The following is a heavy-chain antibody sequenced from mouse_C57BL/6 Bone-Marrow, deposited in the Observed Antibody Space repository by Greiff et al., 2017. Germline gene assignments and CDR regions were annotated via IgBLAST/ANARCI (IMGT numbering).Heavy chain of an antibody. J-gene: IGHJ1*03. CDR1: GYTFTNYW. CDR3: ARKDYCGSSYWYFDV. Sequence: VQLQQSGAELVRPGTSVKMSCKASGYTFTNYWIGWAKQRPGHGLEWIGDIYPGGGYTNYNEKFKGKATLTADKSSSTAYMQFSSLTSEDSAIYYCARKDYCGSSYWYFDVWGTGTTVTVSS. D-gene: IGHD1-1*01. CDR2: IYPGGGYT. V-gene: IGHV1-63*01.